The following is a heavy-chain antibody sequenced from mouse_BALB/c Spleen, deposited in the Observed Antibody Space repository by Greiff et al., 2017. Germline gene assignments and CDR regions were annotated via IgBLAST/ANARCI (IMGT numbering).Heavy chain of an antibody. CDR3: ASYYGSDAMDY. V-gene: IGHV1-63*02. Sequence: VKLQESGAELVRPGTSVKISCKASGYTFTNYWLGWVKQRPGHGLEWIGDIYPGGGYTNYNEKFKGKATLTADTSSSTAYMQLSSLTSEDSAVYFCASYYGSDAMDYWGQGTSVTVSS. CDR1: GYTFTNYW. D-gene: IGHD1-1*01. J-gene: IGHJ4*01. CDR2: IYPGGGYT.